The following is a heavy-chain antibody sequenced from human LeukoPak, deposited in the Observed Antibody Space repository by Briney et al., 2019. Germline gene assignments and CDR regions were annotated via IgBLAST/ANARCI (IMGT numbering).Heavy chain of an antibody. CDR1: GFTFGSYA. CDR2: ISGSGGST. CDR3: AKEGNRYGDY. D-gene: IGHD3-9*01. J-gene: IGHJ4*02. V-gene: IGHV3-23*01. Sequence: AGGPLRLSCAASGFTFGSYAMSWVRQAPGKGLEWVSTISGSGGSTYYADSVKGRFTISRDNSKNTLYLQMNSLRAEDTAVYYCAKEGNRYGDYWGQGTLVTVSS.